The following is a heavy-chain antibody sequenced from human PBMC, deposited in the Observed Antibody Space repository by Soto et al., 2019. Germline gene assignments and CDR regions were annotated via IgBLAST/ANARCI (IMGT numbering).Heavy chain of an antibody. V-gene: IGHV3-21*06. D-gene: IGHD3-3*01. CDR1: GFTFTRYS. Sequence: EVQLVESGGVLVKPGGSLRLSCAASGFTFTRYSMNWVRQAPGKGLEWVSSISSTTNYIYYGDSMKGRFTISRDNAKNSLYLEMNSLRAEDTAVYYCAREYEDLTSNFDYWGQGTLVTVSS. J-gene: IGHJ4*02. CDR3: AREYEDLTSNFDY. CDR2: ISSTTNYI.